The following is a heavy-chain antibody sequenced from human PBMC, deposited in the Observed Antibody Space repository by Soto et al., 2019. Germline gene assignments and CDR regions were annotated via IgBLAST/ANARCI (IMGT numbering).Heavy chain of an antibody. CDR3: TRGRLSGHYTDY. D-gene: IGHD5-12*01. Sequence: EVQLVESGGGLVKPGESLGLSCAASGFSFSDAWMNWVRQAPGKGLEWVGRIKSKTDDGTTDYAAPVNGRFSISRDDSKNTLYLQMSSLKTDDTAVYYCTRGRLSGHYTDYWGRGTLVTVSS. CDR1: GFSFSDAW. J-gene: IGHJ4*02. CDR2: IKSKTDDGTT. V-gene: IGHV3-15*07.